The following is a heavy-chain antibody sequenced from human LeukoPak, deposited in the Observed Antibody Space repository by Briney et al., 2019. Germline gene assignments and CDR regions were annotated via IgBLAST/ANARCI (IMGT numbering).Heavy chain of an antibody. CDR2: MNPNSGNT. V-gene: IGHV1-8*01. D-gene: IGHD1-26*01. CDR3: ARLLNPLDSAAFDI. Sequence: GASVKVSCKASGYTFTSYDINWVRQATGQGLEWMGWMNPNSGNTGYAQKFQGRVTMTRNTSISTAYMELSSLRSEDTAVYYCARLLNPLDSAAFDIWGQGTMVTVSS. J-gene: IGHJ3*02. CDR1: GYTFTSYD.